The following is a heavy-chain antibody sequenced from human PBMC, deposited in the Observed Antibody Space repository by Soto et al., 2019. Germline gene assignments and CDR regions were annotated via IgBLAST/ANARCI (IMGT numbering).Heavy chain of an antibody. CDR1: GYTFTSYA. V-gene: IGHV1-3*01. J-gene: IGHJ6*02. CDR3: AHSLRSFYYFGLDV. CDR2: INAGNGNT. D-gene: IGHD3-10*01. Sequence: ASVKVSCKASGYTFTSYAMHWVRQAPGQRLEWMGWINAGNGNTKYSQKFQGRVTITRDTSASTAYMELSSLRSEDTAVYYCAHSLRSFYYFGLDVWGQGTTVTVSS.